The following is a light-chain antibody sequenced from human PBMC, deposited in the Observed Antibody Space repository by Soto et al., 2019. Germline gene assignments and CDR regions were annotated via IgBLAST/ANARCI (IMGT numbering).Light chain of an antibody. Sequence: QSALTQPASVSGSPGQSITISCTGTSSDIGAYNFVSWFQHHPGKAPKLVIYDVSDRPSGVSNRFSGSKSGNTASLTISGLQAEDEADYFCSSYRGTSTVVFGGGTKLTVL. CDR1: SSDIGAYNF. J-gene: IGLJ2*01. CDR2: DVS. V-gene: IGLV2-14*01. CDR3: SSYRGTSTVV.